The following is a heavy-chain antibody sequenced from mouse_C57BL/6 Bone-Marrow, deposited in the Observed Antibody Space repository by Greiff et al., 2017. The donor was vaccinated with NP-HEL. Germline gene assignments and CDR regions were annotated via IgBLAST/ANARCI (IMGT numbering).Heavy chain of an antibody. Sequence: EVKLVESGPVLVKPGASVKMSCKASGYTFTDYYMNWVKQSHGKSLEWIGVINPYNGGTSYNQKFKGKATLTVDKSSSTAYMELNSLTSEDSAVYYCAAGTGYYYAMDYWGQGTSVTVSS. CDR2: INPYNGGT. CDR3: AAGTGYYYAMDY. V-gene: IGHV1-19*01. D-gene: IGHD3-3*01. J-gene: IGHJ4*01. CDR1: GYTFTDYY.